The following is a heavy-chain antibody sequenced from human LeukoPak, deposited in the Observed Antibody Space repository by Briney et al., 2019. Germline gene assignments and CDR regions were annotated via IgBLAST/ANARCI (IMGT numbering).Heavy chain of an antibody. J-gene: IGHJ5*02. Sequence: PSETLSLTCTVSGGSISSYYWSWIRQPPGKGLEWXGYIYYSGSTNYNPSLKSRVTISVDTSKNQFSLKLSSVTAADTAVYYCARVLGYCSSTSCYPYNWFDPWGQGTLVTVSS. CDR1: GGSISSYY. V-gene: IGHV4-59*01. CDR3: ARVLGYCSSTSCYPYNWFDP. D-gene: IGHD2-2*01. CDR2: IYYSGST.